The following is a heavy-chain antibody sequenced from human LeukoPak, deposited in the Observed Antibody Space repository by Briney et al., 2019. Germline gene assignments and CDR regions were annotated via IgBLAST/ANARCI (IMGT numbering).Heavy chain of an antibody. D-gene: IGHD3-22*01. CDR3: AKPISGYYSHYYFDY. V-gene: IGHV3-30*18. CDR2: ISYDGSNK. J-gene: IGHJ4*02. Sequence: PGGSLRLSCAASGXTFSSYGMHWVRQAPGKGLEWVAVISYDGSNKYYADSVKGRFTISRDNSKNTLYLQMNSLRAEDTAVYYCAKPISGYYSHYYFDYWGQGTLVTVSS. CDR1: GXTFSSYG.